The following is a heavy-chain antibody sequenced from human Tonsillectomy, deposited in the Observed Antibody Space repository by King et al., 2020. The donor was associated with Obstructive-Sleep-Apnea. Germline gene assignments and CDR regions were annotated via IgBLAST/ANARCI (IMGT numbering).Heavy chain of an antibody. Sequence: VQLVQSGAEVKKPGESLKISCRGSGYSFTSYWIGWVRQMPGKGLEWMGIIYPGDSDTRYSPSFQGQVTISADKSISTAYLQGSSLKASDTAMYYCARAPSDTAMVTVYFDYWGQGTLVTVSS. CDR2: IYPGDSDT. J-gene: IGHJ4*02. CDR3: ARAPSDTAMVTVYFDY. CDR1: GYSFTSYW. V-gene: IGHV5-51*01. D-gene: IGHD5-18*01.